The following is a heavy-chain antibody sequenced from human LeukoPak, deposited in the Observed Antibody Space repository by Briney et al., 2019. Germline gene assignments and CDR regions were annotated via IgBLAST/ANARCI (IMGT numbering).Heavy chain of an antibody. CDR3: ARASAQREIGY. CDR2: IYYSGST. Sequence: SETLSLTCTVSGGSISTYYWSWIRQPPGKGLEWIGYIYYSGSTNYNPSLKSRVTISVDTSKNQFSLKLSSVTAADTAVYYCARASAQREIGYWGQGTLVTVSS. CDR1: GGSISTYY. D-gene: IGHD5-24*01. J-gene: IGHJ4*02. V-gene: IGHV4-59*01.